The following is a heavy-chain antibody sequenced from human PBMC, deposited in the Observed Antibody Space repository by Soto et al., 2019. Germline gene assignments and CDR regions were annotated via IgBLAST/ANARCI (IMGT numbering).Heavy chain of an antibody. CDR1: GFTFSSYG. D-gene: IGHD3-10*01. J-gene: IGHJ6*02. CDR3: ARFVWPYGSGSYYYGMDV. Sequence: QVQLVESGGGVVQPGRSLRLSCAASGFTFSSYGMHWVRQAPGKGLEWVAVIWYDGSNKYYADSVKGRFTISRDNSKNTLYLQMNSLRAGDTAVYYCARFVWPYGSGSYYYGMDVWGQGTTVTVSS. V-gene: IGHV3-33*01. CDR2: IWYDGSNK.